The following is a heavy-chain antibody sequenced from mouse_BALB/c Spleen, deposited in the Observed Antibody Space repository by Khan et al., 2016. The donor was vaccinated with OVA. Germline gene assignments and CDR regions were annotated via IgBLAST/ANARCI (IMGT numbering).Heavy chain of an antibody. V-gene: IGHV2-6-5*01. Sequence: QVQLQQSGPGLVAPSQSLSITCTVSGFSLSDYGVSWIRQPPGKGLEWLGVIWGGGSTYYNSALKSRLSISKDNSKSQAFLKMNILQTDDTAIYDCAKGLWSCYVAFDYWGQGTPVTVSA. CDR3: AKGLWSCYVAFDY. CDR2: IWGGGST. J-gene: IGHJ4*01. CDR1: GFSLSDYG. D-gene: IGHD1-1*02.